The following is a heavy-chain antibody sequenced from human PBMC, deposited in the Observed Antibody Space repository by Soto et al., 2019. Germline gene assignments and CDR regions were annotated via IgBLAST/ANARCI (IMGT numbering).Heavy chain of an antibody. CDR3: ARGWEPYYFGN. V-gene: IGHV4-59*01. Sequence: PSETLSLTCTVSGGSISSYYWSWIRQPPGKGLEWIGYIYYSGSTNYNPSLKSRVTISVDTSKNQFSLKLSSVTAADTAVYDCARGWEPYYFGNWGKESLVTVAS. D-gene: IGHD1-26*01. CDR2: IYYSGST. CDR1: GGSISSYY. J-gene: IGHJ4*02.